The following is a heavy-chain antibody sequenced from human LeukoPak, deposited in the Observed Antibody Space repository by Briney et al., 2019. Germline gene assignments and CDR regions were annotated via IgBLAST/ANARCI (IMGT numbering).Heavy chain of an antibody. CDR2: IYYSGGT. CDR3: ARHQAYYDSSGYPNWYFDL. Sequence: SETLSLTCTVSGGSISSYYWSWIRQPPGKGLEWIGYIYYSGGTNYNPSLKSRVTISVDTSKNQFSLKLSSVTAADTAVYYCARHQAYYDSSGYPNWYFDLWGRGTLVTVSS. V-gene: IGHV4-59*08. CDR1: GGSISSYY. J-gene: IGHJ2*01. D-gene: IGHD3-22*01.